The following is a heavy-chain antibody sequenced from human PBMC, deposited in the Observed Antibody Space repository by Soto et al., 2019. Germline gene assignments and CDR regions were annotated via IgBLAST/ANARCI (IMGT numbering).Heavy chain of an antibody. CDR3: ARELESVFDY. D-gene: IGHD1-1*01. CDR1: GFTFSSYA. V-gene: IGHV3-30*14. Sequence: QVQLVESGGGVVQPGRSLRLSCAASGFTFSSYAMHWVRQAPGKGLEWVAVIAYDGRNKYYADSVKGRFTNSRDNSKNTMYLQMNSLRIEDTAVYYCARELESVFDYWGQGTLVTVSS. J-gene: IGHJ4*02. CDR2: IAYDGRNK.